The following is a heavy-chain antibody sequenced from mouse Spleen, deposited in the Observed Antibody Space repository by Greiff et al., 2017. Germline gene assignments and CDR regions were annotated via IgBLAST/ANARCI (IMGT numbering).Heavy chain of an antibody. CDR2: IYPGSGST. CDR1: GYTFTSYW. V-gene: IGHV1-55*01. CDR3: AREEKNWSWFAY. J-gene: IGHJ3*01. D-gene: IGHD4-1*01. Sequence: QVQLQQSGAELVKPGASVKMSCKASGYTFTSYWITWVKQRPGQGLEWIGDIYPGSGSTNYNEKFKSKATLTVDTSSSTAYMQLSSLTSEDSAVYYCAREEKNWSWFAYWGQGTLVTVSA.